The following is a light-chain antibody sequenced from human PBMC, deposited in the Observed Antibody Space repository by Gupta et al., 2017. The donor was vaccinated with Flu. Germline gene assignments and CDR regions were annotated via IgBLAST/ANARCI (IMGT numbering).Light chain of an antibody. V-gene: IGLV1-40*01. CDR2: GNR. Sequence: QSVLTQPPSVSGAPGQRVTISCTGSSSNIGAGYDVHWYQQLPGTAPILLFYGNRNRPSGVSDLFFGSKSGTSASPAIAGLQADDDGYYYCPSSDGNLRVFGGGTKLTVL. CDR3: PSSDGNLRV. J-gene: IGLJ2*01. CDR1: SSNIGAGYD.